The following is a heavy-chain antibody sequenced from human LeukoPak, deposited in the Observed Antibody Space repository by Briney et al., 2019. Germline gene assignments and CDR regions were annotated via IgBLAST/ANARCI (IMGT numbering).Heavy chain of an antibody. V-gene: IGHV1-18*01. D-gene: IGHD3-9*01. Sequence: ASVKVSCKASGGTFSSYAISWVRQAPGQGLEWMGWISAYNGNTNYAQKLQGRVTMTTDTSTSTAYMELRSLRSDDTAVYYCAREHGPYDILTGYPDYWGQGTLVTVSS. CDR2: ISAYNGNT. CDR3: AREHGPYDILTGYPDY. CDR1: GGTFSSYA. J-gene: IGHJ4*02.